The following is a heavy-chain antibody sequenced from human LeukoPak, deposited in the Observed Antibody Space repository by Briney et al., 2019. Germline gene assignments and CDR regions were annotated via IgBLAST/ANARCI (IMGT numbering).Heavy chain of an antibody. Sequence: GESLKISCKGSGYNFSSYWIGWVRQMPGKGLEWMGIIYPGDSDTKYNPSFQGQVTISADKSISAAFLQWSGLKASDTAMYYCARHDGDYVDYWGQGTLVTVSS. D-gene: IGHD4-17*01. J-gene: IGHJ4*02. CDR3: ARHDGDYVDY. CDR2: IYPGDSDT. V-gene: IGHV5-51*01. CDR1: GYNFSSYW.